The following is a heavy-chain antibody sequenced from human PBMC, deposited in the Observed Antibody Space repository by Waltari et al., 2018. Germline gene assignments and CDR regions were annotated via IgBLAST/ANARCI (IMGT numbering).Heavy chain of an antibody. V-gene: IGHV4-34*01. CDR1: GGSFSGYY. Sequence: QVQLQQWGAGLLKPSETLSLTCAVYGGSFSGYYWSWIRQPPGKGLEWIGEINHSGSPKNSPSLKSRVTISVDTSKNHFSRKLSSLTAADTAVYYCARGVSHDLARGYYMDVWGKGTTVTISS. J-gene: IGHJ6*03. CDR3: ARGVSHDLARGYYMDV. CDR2: INHSGSP. D-gene: IGHD3-10*01.